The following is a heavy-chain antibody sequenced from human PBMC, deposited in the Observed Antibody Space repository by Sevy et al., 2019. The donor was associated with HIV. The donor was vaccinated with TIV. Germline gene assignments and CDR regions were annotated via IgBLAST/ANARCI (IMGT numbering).Heavy chain of an antibody. Sequence: GGSLRLSCAASGFTFSNAWMSWVRQAPGKGLEWVGRIKSKTDGGTTDYAAPVKGRFTISRDDSKNTLYLQMNSLKTEDTAVYYGTTDFTGATYENWFDPWGQGTLVTVSS. CDR3: TTDFTGATYENWFDP. J-gene: IGHJ5*02. CDR1: GFTFSNAW. CDR2: IKSKTDGGTT. V-gene: IGHV3-15*01. D-gene: IGHD1-7*01.